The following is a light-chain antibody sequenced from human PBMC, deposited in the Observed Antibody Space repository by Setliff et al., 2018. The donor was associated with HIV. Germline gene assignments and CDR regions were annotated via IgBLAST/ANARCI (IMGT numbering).Light chain of an antibody. Sequence: QSVLTQPRSVSGSPGQSVTISCTGTSSDVGYYNFVSWYQQHPGKAPKLMIYDVTRRPSGVPDRFSGSKSGNTASLTISGLQAWDEADYYCCSYAGSYTYVFGTGTKVTVL. J-gene: IGLJ1*01. CDR2: DVT. V-gene: IGLV2-11*01. CDR3: CSYAGSYTYV. CDR1: SSDVGYYNF.